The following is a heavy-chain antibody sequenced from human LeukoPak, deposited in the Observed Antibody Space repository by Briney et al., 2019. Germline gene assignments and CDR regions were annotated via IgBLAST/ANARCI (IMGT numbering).Heavy chain of an antibody. V-gene: IGHV3-74*01. D-gene: IGHD3-16*01. CDR3: ARTLADAFDV. CDR1: GFTFRSNW. Sequence: GGSLRLSCAASGFTFRSNWMHWVRHAPGKGLVCVSHINTDGSSTRYADSVRGRFTISRDNAKNPLYLQMNSLRAEDTAVYYCARTLADAFDVWGQGTMVTVSS. J-gene: IGHJ3*01. CDR2: INTDGSST.